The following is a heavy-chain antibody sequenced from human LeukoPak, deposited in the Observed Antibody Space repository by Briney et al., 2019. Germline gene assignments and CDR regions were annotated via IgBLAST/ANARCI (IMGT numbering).Heavy chain of an antibody. D-gene: IGHD2-2*01. CDR3: ARGGDFGVPAPLGIDAFDI. Sequence: GGSLRLSCTGSGSTFGHYALAWVRQAPGKGLEWLGFIRSQAYGGTIGYAASVKGRFSISRDNSKSIADLQINSLKTEDTAVYYCARGGDFGVPAPLGIDAFDIWGQGTMVTVSS. V-gene: IGHV3-49*04. CDR2: IRSQAYGGTI. CDR1: GSTFGHYA. J-gene: IGHJ3*02.